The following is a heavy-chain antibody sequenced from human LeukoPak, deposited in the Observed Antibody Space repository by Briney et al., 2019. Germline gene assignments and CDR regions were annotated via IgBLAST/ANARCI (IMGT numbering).Heavy chain of an antibody. CDR2: ISSSSYI. D-gene: IGHD2-21*02. Sequence: GGSLRLSCAASGFTFSSYSMNWVRQAPGKGLEWVSSISSSSYIYYADSVKGRFTISRDNAKNSLYLQMNSLRAEDTAVYYCARVAYCGGDCGYYFDYWGQGTLVTVSS. CDR1: GFTFSSYS. V-gene: IGHV3-21*01. J-gene: IGHJ4*02. CDR3: ARVAYCGGDCGYYFDY.